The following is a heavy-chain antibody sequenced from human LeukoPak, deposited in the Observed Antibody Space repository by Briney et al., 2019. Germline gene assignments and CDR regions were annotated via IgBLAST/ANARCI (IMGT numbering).Heavy chain of an antibody. Sequence: SETLSLTCTVSGGSISSSNYYWGWIRQPPGKGLEWIGSIYYSGSTYYNPSLKSRVTISVDTSKNQFSLKLSSVTAADTAVYYCGIRWFGEPEFDYWGQGTLVTVSS. CDR1: GGSISSSNYY. CDR3: GIRWFGEPEFDY. J-gene: IGHJ4*02. V-gene: IGHV4-39*07. D-gene: IGHD3-10*01. CDR2: IYYSGST.